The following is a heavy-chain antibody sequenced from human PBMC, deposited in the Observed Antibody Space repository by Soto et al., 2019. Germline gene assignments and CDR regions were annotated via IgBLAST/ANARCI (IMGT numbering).Heavy chain of an antibody. CDR1: GFTFSSYS. Sequence: QVQLVESGGGVVQPGRSLRLSCAASGFTFSSYSMHWVRQAPGKGLEWVAVIWYDGSNKYYADSVKGRFTISRDNSKNTLYLQMNSLRAEDTAVYYCARDVRNNWGNYYGMDVWGQGTTVTVSS. V-gene: IGHV3-33*01. CDR3: ARDVRNNWGNYYGMDV. D-gene: IGHD7-27*01. J-gene: IGHJ6*02. CDR2: IWYDGSNK.